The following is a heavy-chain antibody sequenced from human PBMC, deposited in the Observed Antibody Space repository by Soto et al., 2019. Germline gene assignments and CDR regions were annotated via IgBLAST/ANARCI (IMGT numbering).Heavy chain of an antibody. CDR1: GFTFSSYS. CDR2: ISSSSSYI. Sequence: GGSLRLSCAASGFTFSSYSMNWVRQAPGKGLEWVSSISSSSSYIYYADSVKGRFTISRDNAKNSLYLQMNSLRAEDTAVYYCVRDDIDYEDAFDIWGQGTMVTVSS. J-gene: IGHJ3*02. V-gene: IGHV3-21*01. CDR3: VRDDIDYEDAFDI. D-gene: IGHD3-22*01.